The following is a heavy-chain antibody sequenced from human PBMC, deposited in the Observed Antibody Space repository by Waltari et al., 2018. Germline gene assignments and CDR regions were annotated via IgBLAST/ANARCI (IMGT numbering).Heavy chain of an antibody. V-gene: IGHV3-7*01. D-gene: IGHD1-26*01. Sequence: EVRLVESGGGLVQPGGSLRLSCVASGFTFSSYWMSWVRQAPGKGLEWVANIKQDGSEKYYVDSVKGRFTISRDNAKNSLYLQMNSLRAEDTAVYYCASGGSSTGYYWGQGTLVTVSS. CDR3: ASGGSSTGYY. CDR2: IKQDGSEK. J-gene: IGHJ4*02. CDR1: GFTFSSYW.